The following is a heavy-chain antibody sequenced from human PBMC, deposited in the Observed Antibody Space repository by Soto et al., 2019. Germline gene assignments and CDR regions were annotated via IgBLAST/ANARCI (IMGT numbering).Heavy chain of an antibody. CDR2: LYYGRSA. CDR1: GDSISSYY. Sequence: QVQLQESGPGLVKPSETLPLTCAVSGDSISSYYCIWIRQPPGKGLESIGYLYYGRSANYNPSLKSRVTLSVDTSTNQCSLTLSSMTAADTAVYYCALRSMAVVPEYWGQGTLVTVSS. D-gene: IGHD3-22*01. J-gene: IGHJ4*02. V-gene: IGHV4-59*01. CDR3: ALRSMAVVPEY.